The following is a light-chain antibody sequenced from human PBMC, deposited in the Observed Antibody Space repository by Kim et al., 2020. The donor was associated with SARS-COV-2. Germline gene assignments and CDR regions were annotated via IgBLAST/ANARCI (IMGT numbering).Light chain of an antibody. J-gene: IGKJ1*01. CDR2: AAS. CDR3: QQSYSTPRT. Sequence: GDRVTITCRASQNITNYLNWYQQKPGKAPKLLIYAASSLQSGVPSRFSGSGSGADFTLNISSLQPEDFATYYCQQSYSTPRTFGQGTKVDIK. CDR1: QNITNY. V-gene: IGKV1-39*01.